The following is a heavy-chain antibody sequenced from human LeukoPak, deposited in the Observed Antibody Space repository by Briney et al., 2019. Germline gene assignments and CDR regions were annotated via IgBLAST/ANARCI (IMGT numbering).Heavy chain of an antibody. J-gene: IGHJ4*02. CDR2: IDSSTSTI. Sequence: GGSLRLSCTASGFTFSTYNLNWVRQAPGKGLEWVSFIDSSTSTIYYADSVRGRLTISRDNAKNSLYLQMSSLRDEDTAVYYCARCAYGEDYFDYWGQGTLVTVSS. CDR3: ARCAYGEDYFDY. D-gene: IGHD4-17*01. V-gene: IGHV3-48*02. CDR1: GFTFSTYN.